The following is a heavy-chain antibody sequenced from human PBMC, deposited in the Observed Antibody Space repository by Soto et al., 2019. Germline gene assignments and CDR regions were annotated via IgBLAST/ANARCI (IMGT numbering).Heavy chain of an antibody. Sequence: QVRLIQSAGEVKKPWASVKGSCKASGYTFTNYVLHWIRQAPGQGLDWKAWSIALKGNTNYSQKAQGRVTVTTDTSTNTVYMHMTGLRSAGAALYLDARSGEHHFDPWGQGSLVTVSS. CDR3: ARSGEHHFDP. D-gene: IGHD6-25*01. CDR2: SIALKGNT. J-gene: IGHJ5*02. CDR1: GYTFTNYV. V-gene: IGHV1-18*01.